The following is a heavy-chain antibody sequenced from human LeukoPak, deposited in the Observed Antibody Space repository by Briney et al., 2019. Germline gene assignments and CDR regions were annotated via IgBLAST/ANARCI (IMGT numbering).Heavy chain of an antibody. Sequence: PGGSLRLSCAASGFTFSDSWMSWVRQAPGKGLEWVANMNQDGSAKDYVDSVKGRFTISRDNARNSLYLQMSSLRAEDTAVYYCATYTHWVAGDVWGQVTTVTVSS. D-gene: IGHD3-16*01. CDR2: MNQDGSAK. J-gene: IGHJ6*02. CDR1: GFTFSDSW. V-gene: IGHV3-7*01. CDR3: ATYTHWVAGDV.